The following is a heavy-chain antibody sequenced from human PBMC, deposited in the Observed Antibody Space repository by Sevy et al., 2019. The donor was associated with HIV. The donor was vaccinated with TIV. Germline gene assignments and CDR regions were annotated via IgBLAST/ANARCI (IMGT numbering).Heavy chain of an antibody. CDR1: GGSGGSISDYY. D-gene: IGHD2-15*01. J-gene: IGHJ5*02. Sequence: SETLSLTCSVSGGSGGSISDYYWSWIRQPPGKGLEWIGYINYSRSTKFTPSLKSRVTISLDTSKNQFSLKLTSVTAADTAVYYCARGGTSLFAPWGQGTLVTVSS. CDR2: INYSRST. V-gene: IGHV4-59*01. CDR3: ARGGTSLFAP.